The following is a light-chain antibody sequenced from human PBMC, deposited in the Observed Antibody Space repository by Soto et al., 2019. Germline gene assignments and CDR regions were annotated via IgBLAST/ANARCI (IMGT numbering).Light chain of an antibody. J-gene: IGLJ2*01. CDR1: STDVGNYNL. Sequence: QSVLTQPASVSGSPGQSIIISCTGTSTDVGNYNLVSWYKQPPGKAPKLIIYETTRRPSGVSYRFSGSKSGNTASLTISGLQAEDEADYYCCSYEGRTTYVVFGGGTKLIVL. CDR2: ETT. CDR3: CSYEGRTTYVV. V-gene: IGLV2-23*01.